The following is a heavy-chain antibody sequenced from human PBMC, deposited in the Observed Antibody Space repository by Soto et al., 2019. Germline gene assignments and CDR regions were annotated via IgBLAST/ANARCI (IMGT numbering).Heavy chain of an antibody. J-gene: IGHJ6*04. Sequence: GESLKISCKGSGYSFTSYWIGWVRQMPGKGLEWMGIIYPGDSDTRYSPSFQGQVTISADKSISTAYLQWSSLKASDTAMYYCARHVDSYCLWSGSYYYGMYVWGKGTTVTVAS. CDR2: IYPGDSDT. CDR1: GYSFTSYW. CDR3: ARHVDSYCLWSGSYYYGMYV. D-gene: IGHD5-18*01. V-gene: IGHV5-51*01.